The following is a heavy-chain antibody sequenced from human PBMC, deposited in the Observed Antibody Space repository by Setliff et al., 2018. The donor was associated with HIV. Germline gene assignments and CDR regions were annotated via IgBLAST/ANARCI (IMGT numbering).Heavy chain of an antibody. D-gene: IGHD3-10*01. CDR1: GFTFDDYA. CDR3: AKDKGQKYADY. J-gene: IGHJ4*02. Sequence: GSLRLSCAASGFTFDDYAMHWVRQAPGKGLEWVSAISDSGDNTYYADSVKGRFTISRDDSKNTLYLQMNSLRAEDTAVYYCAKDKGQKYADYWGQGTMVTVSS. V-gene: IGHV3-23*01. CDR2: ISDSGDNT.